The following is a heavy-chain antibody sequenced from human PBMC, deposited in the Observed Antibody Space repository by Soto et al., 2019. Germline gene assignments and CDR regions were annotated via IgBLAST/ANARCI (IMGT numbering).Heavy chain of an antibody. CDR3: ATYPLYCSSTSCYAYY. D-gene: IGHD2-2*01. Sequence: ASVKVSCKASGYTFTSYGISWVRQAPGQGLEWMGWISAYNGNTNYAQKLQGRVTMTTDTSTSTAYMELRSLRSDDTAVYYCATYPLYCSSTSCYAYYRAQRTLVTVSS. CDR1: GYTFTSYG. V-gene: IGHV1-18*01. J-gene: IGHJ4*02. CDR2: ISAYNGNT.